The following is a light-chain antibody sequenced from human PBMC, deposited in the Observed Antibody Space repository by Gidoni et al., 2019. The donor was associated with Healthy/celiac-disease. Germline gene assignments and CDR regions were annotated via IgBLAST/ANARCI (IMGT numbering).Light chain of an antibody. CDR1: QSVSSSY. CDR3: QQYGSSPWT. J-gene: IGKJ1*01. V-gene: IGKV3-20*01. Sequence: EIVLTPSPGTLSLSPGERATLSCRASQSVSSSYLAWYQQKPGQAPRRRIYGASSRATGIPDRFSGSGSGTDFTRTISRLEPEDFAVYYCQQYGSSPWTFGQXTKVEIK. CDR2: GAS.